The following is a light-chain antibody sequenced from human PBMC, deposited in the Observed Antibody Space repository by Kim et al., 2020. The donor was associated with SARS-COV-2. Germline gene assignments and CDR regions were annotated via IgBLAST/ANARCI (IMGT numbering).Light chain of an antibody. J-gene: IGLJ3*02. CDR3: CSYAGTYIFV. V-gene: IGLV2-11*01. Sequence: GQSITSSCTGTSNDVGDYDYVSWDQHHPGKAPKLIISDVSERPSGVPDRFSALKSGNTASLTISGLQAEDEADYYCCSYAGTYIFVFGGGTQLTVL. CDR1: SNDVGDYDY. CDR2: DVS.